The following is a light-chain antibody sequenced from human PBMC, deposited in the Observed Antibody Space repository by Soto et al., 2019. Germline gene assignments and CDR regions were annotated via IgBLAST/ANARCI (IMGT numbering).Light chain of an antibody. CDR3: QQYNSYWT. CDR2: KAS. V-gene: IGKV1-5*03. Sequence: DIQMTQSPSTLSASVGDRVTITCRASQSISSWLAWYQQKPGKAPKLLIYKASSLESRVPSRFSGSGSGTEFTLTSSSLQPDDFATYYGQQYNSYWTFGQGTKVEIK. J-gene: IGKJ1*01. CDR1: QSISSW.